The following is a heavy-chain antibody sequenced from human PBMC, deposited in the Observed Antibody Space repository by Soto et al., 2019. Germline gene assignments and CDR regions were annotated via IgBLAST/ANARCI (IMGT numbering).Heavy chain of an antibody. V-gene: IGHV4-34*01. D-gene: IGHD3-22*01. CDR1: GGSFSGYY. Sequence: ETLSLTCAVYGGSFSGYYWSWIRQPPGKGLEWIGEINHSGSTNYNPSLKSRVTISVDTSKNQFSLKLSSVTAADTAVYYCARVRILNYYDSSGPFDYWGQGTLVTVSS. J-gene: IGHJ4*02. CDR2: INHSGST. CDR3: ARVRILNYYDSSGPFDY.